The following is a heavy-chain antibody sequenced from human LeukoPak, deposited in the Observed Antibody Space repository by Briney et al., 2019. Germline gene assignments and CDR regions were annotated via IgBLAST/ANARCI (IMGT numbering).Heavy chain of an antibody. Sequence: SETLLLTCTFSDVSVSIGSYDWSWIRQPPGKGLDCIGYNYYSGSTNYNPSLKSRVTMSVDTSKNQFSLKLISVTAADTAVFYCARMEAWVVPTGPRGFDPWGQGTLVTVSS. CDR3: ARMEAWVVPTGPRGFDP. CDR1: DVSVSIGSYD. V-gene: IGHV4-61*01. D-gene: IGHD2-2*01. J-gene: IGHJ5*02. CDR2: NYYSGST.